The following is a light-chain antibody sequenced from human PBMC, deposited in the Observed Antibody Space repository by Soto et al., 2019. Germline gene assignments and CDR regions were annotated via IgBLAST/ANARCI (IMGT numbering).Light chain of an antibody. Sequence: QSALTQPPSVSGAPGQRVTISCSGTSSNIGAGYDVHWYQQLPGTAPKLLIYGNSNRLSGVHYRFYGSKSGTSASLAITGLQDEDEADYYCQSYDSSLSHWLFGGGTKFTVL. CDR3: QSYDSSLSHWL. V-gene: IGLV1-40*01. J-gene: IGLJ3*02. CDR2: GNS. CDR1: SSNIGAGYD.